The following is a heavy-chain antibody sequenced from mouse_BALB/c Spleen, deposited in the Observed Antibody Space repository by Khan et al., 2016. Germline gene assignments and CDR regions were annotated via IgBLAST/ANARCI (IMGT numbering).Heavy chain of an antibody. Sequence: EVQLEESGGGLVQPGGSLKFSCEASGFTFSNYWMSWVRQSPQKGLEWVAEIRLRSDNYTTHYAQSVRGKITLSTDDSQSRLFLQMNNLSAEDTGIYYCTGGNYWYVDVWGAGTTVTVSS. CDR3: TGGNYWYVDV. J-gene: IGHJ1*01. D-gene: IGHD2-1*01. V-gene: IGHV6-3*01. CDR2: IRLRSDNYTT. CDR1: GFTFSNYW.